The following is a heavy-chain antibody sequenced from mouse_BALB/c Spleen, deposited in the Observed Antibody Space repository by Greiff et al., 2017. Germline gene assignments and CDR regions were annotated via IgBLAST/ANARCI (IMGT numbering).Heavy chain of an antibody. CDR1: GYTFTSYV. CDR3: ARESYYGSSYVRAMDY. Sequence: EVKLQQSGPELVKPGASVKMSCKASGYTFTSYVMHWVKQKPGQGLEWIGYINPYNDGTKYNEKFKGKATLTSDKSSSTAYMELSSLTSEDSAVYYCARESYYGSSYVRAMDYWGQGTSVTVSS. D-gene: IGHD1-1*01. J-gene: IGHJ4*01. CDR2: INPYNDGT. V-gene: IGHV1-14*01.